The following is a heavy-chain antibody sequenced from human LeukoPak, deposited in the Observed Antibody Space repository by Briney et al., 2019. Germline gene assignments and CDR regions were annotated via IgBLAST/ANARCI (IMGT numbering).Heavy chain of an antibody. Sequence: GGSLRLSCAASGFTFSSYWMHWVRQAPGKGLVWVSLINSDGSSTIYADSVKGRFTISRDNVKNTLYLQMNSLRAEDTAVYYCARGLTIFGVVNDAFDVWGQGTMVTVSS. J-gene: IGHJ3*01. CDR1: GFTFSSYW. CDR3: ARGLTIFGVVNDAFDV. D-gene: IGHD3-3*01. V-gene: IGHV3-74*01. CDR2: INSDGSST.